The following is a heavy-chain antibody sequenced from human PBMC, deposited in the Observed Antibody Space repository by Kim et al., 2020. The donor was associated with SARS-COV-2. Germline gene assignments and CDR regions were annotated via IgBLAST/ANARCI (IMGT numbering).Heavy chain of an antibody. CDR3: AKAQPLSSGGYVIED. J-gene: IGHJ4*02. D-gene: IGHD6-19*01. CDR2: DPGGGGRT. CDR1: GFTVNNFA. V-gene: IGHV3-23*01. Sequence: GGSLRLSCGASGFTVNNFAMSWVRQAPGKGLEWVSTDPGGGGRTFYADSVKGRFTISRDNSKNTVFLQMNSVRAEDTAVYYCAKAQPLSSGGYVIEDWGQGPLVSVSA.